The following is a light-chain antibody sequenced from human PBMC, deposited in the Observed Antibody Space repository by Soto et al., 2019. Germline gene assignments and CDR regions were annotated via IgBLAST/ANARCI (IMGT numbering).Light chain of an antibody. J-gene: IGKJ5*01. CDR1: QSVSSY. CDR3: QVRTNWSIA. V-gene: IGKV3-11*01. Sequence: EFVWTQSPATLSFSPGESATLSCRASQSVSSYLAWYQQKPGQAPRLLIYDASNRATGIPARFSGTGSGTDFTLTINNLEPEDFAVYYCQVRTNWSIAFGRGTRLEI. CDR2: DAS.